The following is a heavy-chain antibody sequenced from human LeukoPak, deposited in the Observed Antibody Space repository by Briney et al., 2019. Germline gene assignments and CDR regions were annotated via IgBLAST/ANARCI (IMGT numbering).Heavy chain of an antibody. CDR3: ARDDGYYDGQNYYYYGMDV. CDR1: GFTFSSYA. D-gene: IGHD3-22*01. V-gene: IGHV3-30-3*01. Sequence: PGRSLRLSCAASGFTFSSYAMHWVRQAPGKGLEWVAVISYDGSNKYYADSVKGRFTISRDNSKNTLYLQMNSLRAEDTAVYYCARDDGYYDGQNYYYYGMDVWGQGTTVTVSS. CDR2: ISYDGSNK. J-gene: IGHJ6*02.